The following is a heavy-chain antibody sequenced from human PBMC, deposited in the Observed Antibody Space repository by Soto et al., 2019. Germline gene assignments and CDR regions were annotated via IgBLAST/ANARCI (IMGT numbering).Heavy chain of an antibody. CDR3: AREYSGSGSFDY. CDR2: IIPIFGTA. CDR1: GGTFSSYA. J-gene: IGHJ4*02. D-gene: IGHD3-10*01. V-gene: IGHV1-69*01. Sequence: QVQLVQSGAEVKKPGSSVKVSCKASGGTFSSYAISWVRQAPGQGLEWMGGIIPIFGTANYAQKFQGRVTLTADESTSTAYMELSSLSSEATAVYYCAREYSGSGSFDYWGQGTLVTVSS.